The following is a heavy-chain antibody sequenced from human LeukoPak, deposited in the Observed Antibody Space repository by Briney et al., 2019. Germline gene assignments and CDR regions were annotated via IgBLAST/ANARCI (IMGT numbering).Heavy chain of an antibody. CDR1: GFTFSSYA. Sequence: GGSLRLSCAASGFTFSSYAMSWVRQAPGKGLEWVSAISGSGGSTYYADSVKGRFTISRDNSKDTLYLQMNSLRAEDTAVYYCAKGGVVLLWFGEPGADAFDIWGQGTMVTVSS. V-gene: IGHV3-23*01. D-gene: IGHD3-10*01. J-gene: IGHJ3*02. CDR2: ISGSGGST. CDR3: AKGGVVLLWFGEPGADAFDI.